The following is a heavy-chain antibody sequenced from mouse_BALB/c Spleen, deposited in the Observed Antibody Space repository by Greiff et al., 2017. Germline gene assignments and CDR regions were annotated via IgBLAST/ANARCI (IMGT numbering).Heavy chain of an antibody. J-gene: IGHJ4*01. CDR2: IWGDGST. Sequence: VKLQESGPGLVAPSQSLSITCTVSGFSLTSYGVHWVRQPPGKGLEWLGMIWGDGSTDYNSALKSRLSISKDNSKSQVFLKMNSLQTDDTARYYCARELRAMDYWGQGTSVTVSS. CDR3: ARELRAMDY. CDR1: GFSLTSYG. V-gene: IGHV2-6-7*01.